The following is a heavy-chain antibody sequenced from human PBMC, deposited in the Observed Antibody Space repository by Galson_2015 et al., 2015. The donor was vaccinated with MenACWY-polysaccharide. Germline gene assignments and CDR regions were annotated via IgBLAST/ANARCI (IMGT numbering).Heavy chain of an antibody. Sequence: SVKVSCKASGYAFTAYYVHWVRQAPGQGPEWMGWINPSSGRTCYAQKFQGRVTMTRDTSISTAYMELSSLTPDDTAVYYCTTGDSVIVGRTLAMYFPFNIWGQGTEVTVSS. V-gene: IGHV1-2*02. CDR1: GYAFTAYY. D-gene: IGHD3-22*01. J-gene: IGHJ3*02. CDR2: INPSSGRT. CDR3: TTGDSVIVGRTLAMYFPFNI.